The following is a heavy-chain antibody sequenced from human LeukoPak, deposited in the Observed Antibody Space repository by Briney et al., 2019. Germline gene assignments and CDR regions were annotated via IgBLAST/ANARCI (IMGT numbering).Heavy chain of an antibody. J-gene: IGHJ3*02. CDR2: INHSGST. CDR1: GGSFSGYY. V-gene: IGHV4-34*01. CDR3: ARSPGWLHDAFDI. D-gene: IGHD2-15*01. Sequence: PSETLSLTCAVYGGSFSGYYWSWIRQPPGRGLEWIGEINHSGSTNYNPSLKSRVTISVDTSKNQFSLKLSSVTAADTAVYYCARSPGWLHDAFDIWGQGTMVTVSS.